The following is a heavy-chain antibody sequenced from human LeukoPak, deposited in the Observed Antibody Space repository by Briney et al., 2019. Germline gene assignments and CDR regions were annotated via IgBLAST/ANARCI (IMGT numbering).Heavy chain of an antibody. CDR3: ARVIYGGYVLDY. CDR1: GGSITSYY. J-gene: IGHJ4*02. V-gene: IGHV4-59*01. CDR2: IYYSGST. Sequence: SETLSLTCTVSGGSITSYYWNWIRQPPGKGLEWIGYIYYSGSTNYNPSLKSRVTISVDTSKNQFSLKLSSVTAADTAVYYCARVIYGGYVLDYWGQGTLVTVSS. D-gene: IGHD4-17*01.